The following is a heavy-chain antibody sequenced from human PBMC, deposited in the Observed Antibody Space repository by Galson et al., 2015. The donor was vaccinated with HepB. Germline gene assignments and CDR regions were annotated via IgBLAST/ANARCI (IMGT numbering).Heavy chain of an antibody. D-gene: IGHD3-22*01. J-gene: IGHJ3*02. V-gene: IGHV1-3*01. Sequence: SVTVSCKASGYTFTSYAMHWVRQAPGQRLEWMGWINAGNGNTKYSQKFQGRVTITRDTSASTAYMELSSLRSEDTAVYYCARSTLYTYYYDSSKNRAFDIWGQGTMVTVSS. CDR3: ARSTLYTYYYDSSKNRAFDI. CDR2: INAGNGNT. CDR1: GYTFTSYA.